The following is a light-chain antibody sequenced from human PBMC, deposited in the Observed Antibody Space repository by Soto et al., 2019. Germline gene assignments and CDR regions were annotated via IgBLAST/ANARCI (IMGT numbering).Light chain of an antibody. CDR2: DVS. J-gene: IGLJ1*01. Sequence: QSALTQPASVSGSPGQSITISCTGTSSDVGGYNYVSWYQQHPGTAPKLMIYDVSNRPSGVSDRFSGSKSGTTASLAISGLQAEDEADYYCQSYDSSLSGYVLGSGTKVTVL. V-gene: IGLV2-14*01. CDR1: SSDVGGYNY. CDR3: QSYDSSLSGYV.